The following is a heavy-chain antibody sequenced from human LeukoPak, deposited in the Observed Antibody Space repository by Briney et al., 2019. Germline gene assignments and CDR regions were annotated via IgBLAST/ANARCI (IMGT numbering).Heavy chain of an antibody. D-gene: IGHD2-21*01. CDR3: ARDDGFRAFDP. CDR1: GFTFSSYS. J-gene: IGHJ5*02. CDR2: IYSGGST. Sequence: GGSLRLSCAASGFTFSSYSMNWVRQAPGKGLEWVSVIYSGGSTYYADSVKGRFTISRDNSKNTLYLQMNSLRAEDTAVYYCARDDGFRAFDPWGQGTLVTVSS. V-gene: IGHV3-53*01.